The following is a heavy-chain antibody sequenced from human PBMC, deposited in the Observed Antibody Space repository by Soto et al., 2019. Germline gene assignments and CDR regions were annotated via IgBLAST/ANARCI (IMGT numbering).Heavy chain of an antibody. J-gene: IGHJ4*02. D-gene: IGHD6-13*01. Sequence: SETLSLTCTVSGGSISSYYWSWIRQPPGKGLEWTGYIYYSGSTNYNPSLKSRVTVSVDTSKNQFSLKLSSVTAADTAVYYCARSSSSWYAHALFFDYWGQGTLVTVSS. V-gene: IGHV4-59*01. CDR1: GGSISSYY. CDR3: ARSSSSWYAHALFFDY. CDR2: IYYSGST.